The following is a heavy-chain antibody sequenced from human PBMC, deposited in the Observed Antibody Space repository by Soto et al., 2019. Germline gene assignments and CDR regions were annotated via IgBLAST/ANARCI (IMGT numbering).Heavy chain of an antibody. Sequence: GESLKISCKGSGYRFTSYWIAWVRQMPGKGLEWMGIIYPADSDTRYSPSFEGRVTISADKSNSTAYLQWSSLKASDTAMYYCARQGSNGAYYYYGMDVWGQGTTVTVSS. V-gene: IGHV5-51*01. CDR1: GYRFTSYW. CDR3: ARQGSNGAYYYYGMDV. CDR2: IYPADSDT. D-gene: IGHD3-16*01. J-gene: IGHJ6*02.